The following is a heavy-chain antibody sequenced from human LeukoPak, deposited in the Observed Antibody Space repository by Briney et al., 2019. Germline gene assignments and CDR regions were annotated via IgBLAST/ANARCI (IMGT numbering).Heavy chain of an antibody. CDR3: ARDLLRNYDILTGYYRGRANNWFDP. J-gene: IGHJ5*02. V-gene: IGHV1-2*02. CDR2: INPNSGGT. Sequence: ASVKVSCKASGYTFTGYYMHWVRQAPGQGLEWMGWINPNSGGTNYAQKFQGRVTMTRDTSISTAYMELSRLRSDDTAVYYCARDLLRNYDILTGYYRGRANNWFDPWGQGTLVTVSS. CDR1: GYTFTGYY. D-gene: IGHD3-9*01.